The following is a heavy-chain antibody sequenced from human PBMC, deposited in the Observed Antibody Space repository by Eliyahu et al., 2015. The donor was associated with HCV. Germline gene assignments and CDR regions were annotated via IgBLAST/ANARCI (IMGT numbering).Heavy chain of an antibody. V-gene: IGHV3-21*02. CDR3: VRDYDCSNGECYDY. CDR1: GFXFSSWX. D-gene: IGHD2-8*01. CDR2: IAASGRL. Sequence: EVQLVDSGGGLVRPGGSLXLSCAASGFXFSSWXMTWVRQAPGKGLEGVSGIAASGRLVYSDSVKGRFTVSRDNSKSSVYLQMDSLRAEDTAIYYCVRDYDCSNGECYDYWGQGTLVTVSS. J-gene: IGHJ4*02.